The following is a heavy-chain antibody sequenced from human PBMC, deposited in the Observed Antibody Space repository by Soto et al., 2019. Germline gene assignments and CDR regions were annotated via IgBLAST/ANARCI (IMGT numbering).Heavy chain of an antibody. CDR3: ARCHYGSPPGYFAY. Sequence: GGSLRLSCAASGFTVSNNYMSWVRQAPGKGLEWVSVIYDGGSTYYAESVKDRFTISRDNSKNTLYLQMNSLRAEDTAMYYCARCHYGSPPGYFAYWGQGSLDTVSS. CDR2: IYDGGST. D-gene: IGHD3-10*01. V-gene: IGHV3-66*01. J-gene: IGHJ4*02. CDR1: GFTVSNNY.